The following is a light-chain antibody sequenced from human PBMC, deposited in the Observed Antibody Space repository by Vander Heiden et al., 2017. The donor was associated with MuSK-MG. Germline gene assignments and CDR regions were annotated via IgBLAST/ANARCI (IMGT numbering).Light chain of an antibody. CDR2: GAY. Sequence: EFVLTQSPGTLSLSPGERATLSCRASQPLSGDRFAWYQQKPGQAPRILIYGAYSRDTDIPDRFSATGSGTDFILTISRLETQDSEVYYGQQVGASTGTVGQGTKLEIK. CDR1: QPLSGDR. J-gene: IGKJ2*01. CDR3: QQVGASTGT. V-gene: IGKV3-20*01.